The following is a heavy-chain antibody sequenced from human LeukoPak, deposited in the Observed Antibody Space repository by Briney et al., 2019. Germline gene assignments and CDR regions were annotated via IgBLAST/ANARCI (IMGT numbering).Heavy chain of an antibody. V-gene: IGHV3-7*01. Sequence: GGSLRLSCAASGFTFTSYWMGWVRQAPGEGLEWVANIKPDGSGHYYVDSVKGRFIISRDNAKNSVYLEMNSLRAEDTAVYYCARSGSYFYFDYWGQGTLVTVSS. CDR2: IKPDGSGH. CDR1: GFTFTSYW. CDR3: ARSGSYFYFDY. J-gene: IGHJ4*02. D-gene: IGHD3-10*01.